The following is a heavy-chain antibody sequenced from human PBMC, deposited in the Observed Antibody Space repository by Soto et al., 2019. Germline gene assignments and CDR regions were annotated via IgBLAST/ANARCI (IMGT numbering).Heavy chain of an antibody. CDR2: ISYDGSNK. CDR1: GFTFSSYG. J-gene: IGHJ4*02. CDR3: AKAKGVVVAATYGVDY. V-gene: IGHV3-30*18. D-gene: IGHD2-15*01. Sequence: GGSLRLSCAASGFTFSSYGMHWVRQAPGKGLEWVAVISYDGSNKYYADSVKGRFTISRDNSKNTLYLQMNSLRAEDTAVYYCAKAKGVVVAATYGVDYWGQGTLVTVSS.